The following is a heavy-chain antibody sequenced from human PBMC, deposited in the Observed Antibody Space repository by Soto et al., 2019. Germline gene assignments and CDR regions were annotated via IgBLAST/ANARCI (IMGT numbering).Heavy chain of an antibody. CDR1: GGSISSSSYY. CDR3: ARHMTDDSSGSDYYYGMDV. D-gene: IGHD3-22*01. Sequence: SETLSLTCTVSGGSISSSSYYWGWIRQPPGKGLEWIGSIYYSGSTYYNPSLKSRVTISVDTSKNQFSLKLSSVTAADTAVYYCARHMTDDSSGSDYYYGMDVWGQGTTVTVSS. V-gene: IGHV4-39*01. J-gene: IGHJ6*02. CDR2: IYYSGST.